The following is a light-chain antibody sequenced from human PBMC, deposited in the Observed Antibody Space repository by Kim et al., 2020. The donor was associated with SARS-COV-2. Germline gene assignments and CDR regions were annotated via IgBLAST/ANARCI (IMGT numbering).Light chain of an antibody. V-gene: IGLV2-14*01. CDR1: SSDVGGYNY. J-gene: IGLJ1*01. CDR3: SSYTSCSTYF. Sequence: QSALTQPASVSGSPGQSITISCTGTSSDVGGYNYVSWYQQHPGKAPKLMIYDVSKRPSGVSNRFSGSKSGNTASLTISGLQAEDEADYYCSSYTSCSTYFFGTGTKV. CDR2: DVS.